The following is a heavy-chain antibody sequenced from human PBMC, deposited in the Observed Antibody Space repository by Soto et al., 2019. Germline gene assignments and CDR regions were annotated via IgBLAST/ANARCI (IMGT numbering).Heavy chain of an antibody. Sequence: GGSLRLSCAASEFSISTFWMHWVRQAPGKGLVWVSRINGDETITEYADFVKGRFTVSRDNAKNTVDLQMNSLRAEDTALYYCARGYDFWSGYYRPHGMDPWGQGTAVTVSS. J-gene: IGHJ6*02. CDR3: ARGYDFWSGYYRPHGMDP. CDR1: EFSISTFW. CDR2: INGDETIT. D-gene: IGHD3-3*01. V-gene: IGHV3-74*01.